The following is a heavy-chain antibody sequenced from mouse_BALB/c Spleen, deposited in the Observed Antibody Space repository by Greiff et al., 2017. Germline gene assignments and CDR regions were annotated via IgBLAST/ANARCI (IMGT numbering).Heavy chain of an antibody. Sequence: EVKVVESGGGLVKPGGSLKLSCAASGFTFSSYAMSWVRQTPEKRLEWVASISSGGSTYYPDSVKGRFTISRDNARNILYLQMSSLRSEDTAMYYCARDGNYFFYAMDYWGQGTSVTVSS. CDR3: ARDGNYFFYAMDY. J-gene: IGHJ4*01. D-gene: IGHD2-1*01. V-gene: IGHV5-6-5*01. CDR1: GFTFSSYA. CDR2: ISSGGST.